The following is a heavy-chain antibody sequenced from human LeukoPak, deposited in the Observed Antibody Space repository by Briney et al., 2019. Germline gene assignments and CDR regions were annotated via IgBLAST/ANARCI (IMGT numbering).Heavy chain of an antibody. V-gene: IGHV3-30*02. D-gene: IGHD3-22*01. CDR1: GFTFSYYG. CDR3: ASNYFDSSAYYRRAFDI. Sequence: GGSLRLSCAASGFTFSYYGMHWVRQAPGKGLDWVAFIRYDGSNKYYADSVKGRFTISRDNSKNTLYLQMNSLRAEDTAVYYCASNYFDSSAYYRRAFDIWGQGTMVTVSS. J-gene: IGHJ3*02. CDR2: IRYDGSNK.